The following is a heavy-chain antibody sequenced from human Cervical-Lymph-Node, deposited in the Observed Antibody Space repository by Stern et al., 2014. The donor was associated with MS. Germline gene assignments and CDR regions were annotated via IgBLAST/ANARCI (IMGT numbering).Heavy chain of an antibody. CDR1: GFPFISYT. CDR2: ISGSGGTT. Sequence: EVQLVESGGDLIQPGGSLRLSCVASGFPFISYTMNWVHQTPGKGLEWVSSISGSGGTTYYADSVKGRFTISSDTSKNTLYLQMNSLRAEDTAIYYCAKQQGYTHYSHPFDYWGQGVLVTVSS. D-gene: IGHD4-11*01. J-gene: IGHJ4*02. V-gene: IGHV3-23*04. CDR3: AKQQGYTHYSHPFDY.